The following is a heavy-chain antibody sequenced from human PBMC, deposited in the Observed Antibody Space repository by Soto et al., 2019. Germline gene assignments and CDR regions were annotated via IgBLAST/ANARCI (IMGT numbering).Heavy chain of an antibody. CDR1: GYSFTSYW. J-gene: IGHJ6*02. CDR3: ARHSYVDTAMVTGMDV. D-gene: IGHD5-18*01. Sequence: PGESLKISCKGSGYSFTSYWISWVRQMPGKGLEWMGRIDPSDSYTNYSPSFQGHVTISADKSISTAYLQWSSLKASDTAMYYCARHSYVDTAMVTGMDVWGQGTTVTVSS. V-gene: IGHV5-10-1*01. CDR2: IDPSDSYT.